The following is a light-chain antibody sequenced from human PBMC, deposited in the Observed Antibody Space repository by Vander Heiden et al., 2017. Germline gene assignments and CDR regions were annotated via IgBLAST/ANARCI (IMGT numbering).Light chain of an antibody. J-gene: IGLJ3*02. Sequence: SYELTQPPSVSVSPGQPPRIPCPGDKLGDKYACWYQQKPGQSPVLVIYQDSKRPSGIPERFSGSNSGNTATLTISGTQAMDEADYYCQAWDSSWVFGGGTKLTVL. V-gene: IGLV3-1*01. CDR1: KLGDKY. CDR3: QAWDSSWV. CDR2: QDS.